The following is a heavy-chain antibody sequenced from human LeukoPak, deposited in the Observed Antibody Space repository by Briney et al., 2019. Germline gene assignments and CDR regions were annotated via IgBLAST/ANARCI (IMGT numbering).Heavy chain of an antibody. V-gene: IGHV4-39*02. CDR1: DGSISSSSYY. J-gene: IGHJ5*02. D-gene: IGHD3-10*01. CDR2: IYYSGST. CDR3: ARGRGANL. Sequence: SETLSLTCTVSDGSISSSSYYWGWIRQPPGKGLEWIGSIYYSGSTHYNPSLKSRVTISVDTSKNQFSLKLSSVTAADTAVYYCARGRGANLWGQGTLVTVSS.